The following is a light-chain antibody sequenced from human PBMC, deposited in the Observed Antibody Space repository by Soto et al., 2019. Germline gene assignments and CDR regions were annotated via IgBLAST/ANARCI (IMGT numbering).Light chain of an antibody. CDR1: QSVSNNY. CDR3: QQYGSSGT. Sequence: EIVLTQSPGTLSLSPGERATLSCRASQSVSNNYLAWYQQKPGQAPGLLIYGASTRATGIPDRFSGSGSGTDFTLTISRLEPEDFAVYYCQQYGSSGTFGQGTKVEIK. CDR2: GAS. J-gene: IGKJ1*01. V-gene: IGKV3-20*01.